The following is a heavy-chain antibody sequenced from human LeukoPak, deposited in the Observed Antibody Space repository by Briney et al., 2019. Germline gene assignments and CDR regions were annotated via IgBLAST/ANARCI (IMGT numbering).Heavy chain of an antibody. D-gene: IGHD6-6*01. V-gene: IGHV1-8*01. J-gene: IGHJ4*02. CDR1: GYTFTSYD. CDR2: MNPNSGNT. CDR3: ARGGIAARRGKYYFDY. Sequence: ASVKVSCKASGYTFTSYDINWVRQATGQGLEWMGWMNPNSGNTGYAQKFQGRVTMTRNTSISTAYMELSSLRSEDTAVYYCARGGIAARRGKYYFDYWGQGTLVTVYS.